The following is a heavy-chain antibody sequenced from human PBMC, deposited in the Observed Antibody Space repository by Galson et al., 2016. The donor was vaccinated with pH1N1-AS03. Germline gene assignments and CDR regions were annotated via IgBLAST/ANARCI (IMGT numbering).Heavy chain of an antibody. J-gene: IGHJ4*02. CDR1: ESSFPNYW. CDR2: IYPGDSDT. D-gene: IGHD1-7*01. Sequence: QSGAEVKKPGESLKISCKGSESSFPNYWIAWVRQMPGKGLEWVGLIYPGDSDTRYSPSFQGQVTFSADKSIDTAYLQWSSLQASDTALYYCARVREAPSWKYFVDYWGQGTLVTFSS. CDR3: ARVREAPSWKYFVDY. V-gene: IGHV5-51*01.